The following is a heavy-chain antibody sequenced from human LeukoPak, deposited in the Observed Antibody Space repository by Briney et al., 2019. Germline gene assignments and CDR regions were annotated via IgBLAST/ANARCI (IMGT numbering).Heavy chain of an antibody. D-gene: IGHD2-2*01. CDR3: AKDRHCSSTSCSNYYMDV. CDR1: GFTFSSYS. CDR2: ISGSGGST. V-gene: IGHV3-23*01. Sequence: PGGSLRLSCAASGFTFSSYSMNWVRQAPGKGLEWVSAISGSGGSTYYADSVKGRFTISRDNSKNTLYLQMNSLRAEDTAVYYCAKDRHCSSTSCSNYYMDVWGKGTTVTVSS. J-gene: IGHJ6*03.